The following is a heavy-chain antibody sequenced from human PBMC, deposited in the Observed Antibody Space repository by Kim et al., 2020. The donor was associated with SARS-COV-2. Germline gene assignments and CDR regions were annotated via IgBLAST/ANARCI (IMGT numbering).Heavy chain of an antibody. CDR3: ARLSCDIVLVPVVIDS. J-gene: IGHJ4*02. V-gene: IGHV5-10-1*01. D-gene: IGHD2-2*01. CDR2: IYPSDSDT. CDR1: AYRFTSYW. Sequence: GASLKISCNGSAYRFTSYWINLVRPMPGKGLEWLGRIYPSDSDTNYNPSFQGHVTISADKSIITAHLQWSSLRASDTAMYYCARLSCDIVLVPVVIDSWGQGTQVTVSS.